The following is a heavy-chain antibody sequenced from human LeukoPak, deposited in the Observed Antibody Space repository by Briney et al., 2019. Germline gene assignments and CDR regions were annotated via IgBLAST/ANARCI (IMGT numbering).Heavy chain of an antibody. CDR3: ARDPGQNYGMDV. Sequence: SETLSLTCTVSGGSISSYYWSWIRQPAGKGLEWIGYIYYSGITNYNPSLKSRVTISVDTSKNQFSLKLSSVTAADTAVYYCARDPGQNYGMDVWGQGTTVTVSS. CDR1: GGSISSYY. V-gene: IGHV4-59*01. J-gene: IGHJ6*02. CDR2: IYYSGIT.